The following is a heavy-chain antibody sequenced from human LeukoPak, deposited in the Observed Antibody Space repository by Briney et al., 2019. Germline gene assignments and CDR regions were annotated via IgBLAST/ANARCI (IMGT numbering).Heavy chain of an antibody. J-gene: IGHJ5*01. CDR1: GFTFSSYW. V-gene: IGHV3-74*01. CDR2: INSDGSTT. CDR3: ARGGSSSWYGS. D-gene: IGHD6-13*01. Sequence: GGSLRLSCAASGFTFSSYWMYWVRQAPGKGLVWVSRINSDGSTTNHADSVKGRFTISRDNAKNTLFLQMNSLRAEDTAVYYCARGGSSSWYGSWGQGTLVTVSS.